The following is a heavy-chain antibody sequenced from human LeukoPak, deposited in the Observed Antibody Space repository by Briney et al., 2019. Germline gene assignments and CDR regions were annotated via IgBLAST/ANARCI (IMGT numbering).Heavy chain of an antibody. CDR1: GYSFTSYW. Sequence: GESLKISCKGSGYSFTSYWNGWVRQMPGKGLEWMGIIDTRYSPSFQGQVTISADKSISTAYLQWSSLKASDTAMYYCASGPYYGSGSSVDYWGQGTLVTVSS. CDR3: ASGPYYGSGSSVDY. V-gene: IGHV5-51*01. D-gene: IGHD3-10*01. CDR2: IDT. J-gene: IGHJ4*02.